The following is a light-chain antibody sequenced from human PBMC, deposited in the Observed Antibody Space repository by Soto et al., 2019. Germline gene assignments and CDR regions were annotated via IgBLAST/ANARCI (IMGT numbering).Light chain of an antibody. CDR1: QSVSSY. Sequence: EIVLTQSPATLSLSPGERATLSCRASQSVSSYLAWYQQKPGQAPRLLIYDASNRATGIPARFSGSGSGTDFTLTISSLEPEDFAVYYCQWRSNLFTFGPGTKVDIK. J-gene: IGKJ3*01. CDR3: QWRSNLFT. V-gene: IGKV3-11*01. CDR2: DAS.